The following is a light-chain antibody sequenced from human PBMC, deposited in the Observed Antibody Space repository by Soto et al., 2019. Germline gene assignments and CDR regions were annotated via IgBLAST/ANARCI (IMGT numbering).Light chain of an antibody. Sequence: QSVLTQPPSASGSPGQSVTISCTGTSSDVGAYNYVSWYQQHPGKAPKVMIYDVRKRPSGVPDRFSGSKSGNTASLTVSGLQAEDEADYYCSSYAGSNSYVFGTGTKVTVL. CDR1: SSDVGAYNY. V-gene: IGLV2-8*01. CDR2: DVR. CDR3: SSYAGSNSYV. J-gene: IGLJ1*01.